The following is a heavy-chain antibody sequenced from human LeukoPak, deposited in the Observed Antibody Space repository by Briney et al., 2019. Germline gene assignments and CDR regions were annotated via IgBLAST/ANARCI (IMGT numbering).Heavy chain of an antibody. CDR1: GYTFTSYG. CDR3: ARDLSSSSWYGGGWFEP. D-gene: IGHD6-13*01. V-gene: IGHV1-18*01. CDR2: ISAYNGNT. Sequence: GASVKVSCKASGYTFTSYGISWVRQAPGQGLEWMGWISAYNGNTNYAQKLRGRVTMTTDTSTSTAYMELRSLRSDDTAVYYCARDLSSSSWYGGGWFEPWGQGTLVTVSA. J-gene: IGHJ5*02.